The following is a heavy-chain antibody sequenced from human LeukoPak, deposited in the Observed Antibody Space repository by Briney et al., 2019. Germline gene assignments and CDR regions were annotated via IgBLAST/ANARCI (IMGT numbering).Heavy chain of an antibody. CDR1: GYTFTNYG. CDR3: ARAGGWAREDYKGDAFDI. CDR2: ISTYNGNS. J-gene: IGHJ3*02. V-gene: IGHV1-18*01. D-gene: IGHD6-19*01. Sequence: ASVRVSCKASGYTFTNYGISWVRQAPGQGLEWMGWISTYNGNSNYAQKLQDRVTMTTDTSTTTAYMNLRSLRSDDAAVYYCARAGGWAREDYKGDAFDIWGQGTMVTVSS.